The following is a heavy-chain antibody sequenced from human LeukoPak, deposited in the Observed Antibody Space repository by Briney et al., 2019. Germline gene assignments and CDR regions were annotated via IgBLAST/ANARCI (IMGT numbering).Heavy chain of an antibody. CDR2: LYSGGST. Sequence: GGSLRLSCAASGFIVSSNFMNWVRQAPGKGLEWVSVLYSGGSTYYADSVKGRFTVSRDKSKNTLYLQMNSLRAEDTAVYYCATIVGATGGWGQGTLVTVSS. V-gene: IGHV3-66*01. CDR1: GFIVSSNF. D-gene: IGHD1-26*01. J-gene: IGHJ4*02. CDR3: ATIVGATGG.